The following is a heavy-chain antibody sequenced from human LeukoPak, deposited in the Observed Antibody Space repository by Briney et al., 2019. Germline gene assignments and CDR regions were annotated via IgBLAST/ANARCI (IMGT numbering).Heavy chain of an antibody. CDR3: ARETMVRGVFDY. CDR1: GYTFTTYG. J-gene: IGHJ4*02. D-gene: IGHD3-10*01. V-gene: IGHV1-18*01. CDR2: ISAYNGNT. Sequence: ASVRVSCKASGYTFTTYGFSWVRQAPGQGLEWMGWISAYNGNTNYAQKLQGRVTMTTDTSTSTAYMELRSLRSDDTAVYYCARETMVRGVFDYWGQGTLVTVSS.